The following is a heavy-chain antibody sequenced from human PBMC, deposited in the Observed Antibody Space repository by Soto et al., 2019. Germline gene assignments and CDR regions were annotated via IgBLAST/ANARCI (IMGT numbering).Heavy chain of an antibody. V-gene: IGHV3-30*18. CDR2: ISYDGSNK. D-gene: IGHD2-15*01. J-gene: IGHJ3*02. CDR1: GFTFSSYG. Sequence: GGSLRLSCAASGFTFSSYGMHWVRQAPGKGLEWVAVISYDGSNKYYADSVKGRFTISRDNSKNTLYLQMNSLRAEDTAVYYCANDLEHNTPSWWFDAFDIWGQGTMVTVSS. CDR3: ANDLEHNTPSWWFDAFDI.